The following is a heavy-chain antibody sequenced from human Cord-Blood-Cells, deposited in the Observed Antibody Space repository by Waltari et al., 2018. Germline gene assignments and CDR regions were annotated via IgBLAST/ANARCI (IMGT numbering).Heavy chain of an antibody. J-gene: IGHJ5*02. CDR3: ASGVVVPANYWFDP. D-gene: IGHD2-2*01. V-gene: IGHV4-38-2*02. CDR1: GYSISSGYY. CDR2: IYHSGST. Sequence: QVQLQESGPGLVKPSETLSLPCTVSGYSISSGYYWGWIRQPPGKVLEWIGSIYHSGSTYYSPPLKSRVTISVDTFKYQFSLKLGSVTAADTAVYYCASGVVVPANYWFDPWGQGTLVTVSS.